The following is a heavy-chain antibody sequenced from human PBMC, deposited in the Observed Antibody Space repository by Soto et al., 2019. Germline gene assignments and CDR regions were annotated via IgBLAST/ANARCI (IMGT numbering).Heavy chain of an antibody. CDR2: ISHDGSNK. V-gene: IGHV3-30-3*01. Sequence: QVQLVESGGGVVQPGRSLRLSCADSGFTFSSYAMHCVRQAPRKGLEWVAVISHDGSNKYYADSVKGRFTISRDNSKNTLYLQMNSLRAEDTAVYYCASPASREWLLDYWGRGTLVTVAS. D-gene: IGHD3-3*01. CDR3: ASPASREWLLDY. J-gene: IGHJ4*02. CDR1: GFTFSSYA.